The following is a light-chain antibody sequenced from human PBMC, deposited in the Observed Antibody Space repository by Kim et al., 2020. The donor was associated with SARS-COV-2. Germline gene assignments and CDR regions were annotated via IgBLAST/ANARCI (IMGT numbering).Light chain of an antibody. J-gene: IGKJ4*01. CDR2: GAS. V-gene: IGKV3-15*01. CDR1: QSINTN. Sequence: SPGESVTLSCRASQSINTNLGWYQQKPGQAPRLLIYGASNRATGIPARFSGRGSGTEFTLTISSLQSEDFAVYYCQKYNNWPPLTFGGGTKVDIK. CDR3: QKYNNWPPLT.